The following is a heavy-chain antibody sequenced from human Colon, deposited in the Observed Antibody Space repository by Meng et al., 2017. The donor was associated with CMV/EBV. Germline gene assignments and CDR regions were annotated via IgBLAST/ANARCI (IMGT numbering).Heavy chain of an antibody. V-gene: IGHV1-2*02. D-gene: IGHD1-26*01. CDR1: GYTFSDYH. CDR2: INSNSGAT. J-gene: IGHJ4*02. CDR3: ARDPSGSRVPFDY. Sequence: VQVVQSGAEMEKPGASVKGFCKTSGYTFSDYHIHWVRQAPGQGLEWMGWINSNSGATDYAQKFQGRFTMTRDTSITTVYMELSSLRSDDTAVYYCARDPSGSRVPFDYWGQGSLVTVSS.